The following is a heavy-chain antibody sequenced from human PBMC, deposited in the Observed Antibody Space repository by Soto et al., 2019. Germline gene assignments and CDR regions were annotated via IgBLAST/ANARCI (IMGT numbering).Heavy chain of an antibody. CDR3: AQRRLERRGGVFDY. J-gene: IGHJ4*02. CDR2: IYWNDDK. CDR1: GFSLSTSGVG. V-gene: IGHV2-5*01. D-gene: IGHD1-1*01. Sequence: TLVNPTQTLTLTCTFSGFSLSTSGVGVGWIRQRPGKALEWLALIYWNDDKRYSPSLKSRLTITKDTSKNQVVLTMTNMDPVDTATYYCAQRRLERRGGVFDYWGQGTLVTVSS.